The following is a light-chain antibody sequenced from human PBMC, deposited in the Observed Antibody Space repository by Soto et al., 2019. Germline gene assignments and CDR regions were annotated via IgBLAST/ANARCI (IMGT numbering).Light chain of an antibody. Sequence: IQMTQSPSTLSASLGDRVTITCRASQSIARWLAWYKQKPGKAPSLLSSEASVLEIGVPSSFSGSGSGTEFSLTISNLQPDDAETYDCQQYSSGWTFGQWTKVEIK. CDR1: QSIARW. CDR3: QQYSSGWT. J-gene: IGKJ1*01. V-gene: IGKV1-5*03. CDR2: EAS.